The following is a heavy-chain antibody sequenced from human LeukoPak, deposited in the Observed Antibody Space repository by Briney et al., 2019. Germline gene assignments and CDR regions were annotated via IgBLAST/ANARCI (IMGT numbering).Heavy chain of an antibody. J-gene: IGHJ5*02. CDR3: ARDIGRSSTSWFDP. V-gene: IGHV1-2*02. CDR1: GYTFTGYY. Sequence: ASVKVSCKASGYTFTGYYMHWVRQAPGQGLEWMGWINPNTAGTKYAEKFQGRVTMTRDTSITTAYMELSRLRSDDTAVYYCARDIGRSSTSWFDPWGQGTLVTVSS. D-gene: IGHD5/OR15-5a*01. CDR2: INPNTAGT.